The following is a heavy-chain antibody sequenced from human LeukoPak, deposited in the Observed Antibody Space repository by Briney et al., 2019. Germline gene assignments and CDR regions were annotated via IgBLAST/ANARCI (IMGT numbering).Heavy chain of an antibody. CDR2: IYYSGST. Sequence: SETLSLTCTVSGGSISSYYWSWIRQPPGKGLEWIGYIYYSGSTNYNPSLKSRVTTSVDTSKNQFSLKLSSVTAADTAVYYCARAVLSDYYGSGSYYIYGYWGQGTLVTVSS. J-gene: IGHJ4*02. D-gene: IGHD3-10*01. CDR3: ARAVLSDYYGSGSYYIYGY. CDR1: GGSISSYY. V-gene: IGHV4-59*01.